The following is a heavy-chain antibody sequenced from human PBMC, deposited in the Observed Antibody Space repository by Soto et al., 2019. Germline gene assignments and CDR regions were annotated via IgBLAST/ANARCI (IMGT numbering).Heavy chain of an antibody. J-gene: IGHJ4*02. Sequence: SETLSLTCTVSGGSISTYYWSWIRQPPGKGLEWIGYIYYSGSTNYNPSLKSRVTISVDTSKNQFSLKLSSVTAADTAMYYCARAYCSGGSCYRSGFDFWGQGTLVTVSS. D-gene: IGHD2-15*01. CDR3: ARAYCSGGSCYRSGFDF. V-gene: IGHV4-59*01. CDR2: IYYSGST. CDR1: GGSISTYY.